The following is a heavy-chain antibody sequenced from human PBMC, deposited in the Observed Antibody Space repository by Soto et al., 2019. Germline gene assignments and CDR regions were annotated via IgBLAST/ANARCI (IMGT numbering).Heavy chain of an antibody. CDR1: GGTFSSYA. CDR3: ARDLTMIVVGEGDWYFDL. Sequence: QVQLVQSGAEVKKPGSSVKVSCKASGGTFSSYAISWVRQAPGQGLEWMGGIIPIFGTANYAQKFQGRVTITADESTSTAYMELSSLRSEDTDVYYCARDLTMIVVGEGDWYFDLWGRGTLVTVSS. CDR2: IIPIFGTA. V-gene: IGHV1-69*01. J-gene: IGHJ2*01. D-gene: IGHD3-22*01.